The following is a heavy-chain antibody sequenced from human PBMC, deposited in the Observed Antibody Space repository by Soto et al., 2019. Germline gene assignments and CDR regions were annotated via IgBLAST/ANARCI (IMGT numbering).Heavy chain of an antibody. CDR2: IIPIFGTA. Sequence: QVQLVQSGAEVKKPGTSVKVSCKASEGTFSSYAISWVRQAPGQGLEWMGGIIPIFGTANYAQKFQGRVTITADESTSTAYMELSSLRSEDTAVYYCAREGITMVRGFWGYYGMDVWGQGTTVTVSS. CDR3: AREGITMVRGFWGYYGMDV. CDR1: EGTFSSYA. D-gene: IGHD3-10*01. J-gene: IGHJ6*02. V-gene: IGHV1-69*01.